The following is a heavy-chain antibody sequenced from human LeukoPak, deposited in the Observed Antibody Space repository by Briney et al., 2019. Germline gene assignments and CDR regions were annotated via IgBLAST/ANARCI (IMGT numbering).Heavy chain of an antibody. CDR1: GGTFSSYA. CDR3: ARGKGNVTMVRGASAAAFDI. CDR2: IIPIFGTA. V-gene: IGHV1-69*06. Sequence: EASVTVSCKASGGTFSSYAISWVRQAPGQGLEWMGGIIPIFGTANYAQKFQGRVTITADKSTSTAYMELSSLRSEDTAVYYCARGKGNVTMVRGASAAAFDIWGQGTMVTVSS. D-gene: IGHD3-10*01. J-gene: IGHJ3*02.